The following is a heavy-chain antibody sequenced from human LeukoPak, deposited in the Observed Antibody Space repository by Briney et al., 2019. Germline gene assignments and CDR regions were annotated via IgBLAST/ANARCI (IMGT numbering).Heavy chain of an antibody. CDR1: GGSISSYY. CDR3: ARSGKVRPAYYYYYYYMDV. V-gene: IGHV4-59*12. J-gene: IGHJ6*03. Sequence: PSETLSLTCTVSGGSISSYYWSWIRQPPGKGLEWIGYIYYSGSTNYNPSLKSRVTMSVDTSKNQFSLKLSSVTAADTAVYYCARSGKVRPAYYYYYYYMDVRGKGTTVTISS. CDR2: IYYSGST. D-gene: IGHD2-2*01.